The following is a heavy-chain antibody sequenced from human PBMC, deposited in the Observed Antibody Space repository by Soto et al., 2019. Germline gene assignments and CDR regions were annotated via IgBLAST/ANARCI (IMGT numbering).Heavy chain of an antibody. CDR2: IYYTGST. J-gene: IGHJ6*02. V-gene: IGHV4-61*01. Sequence: SETLSLTCTVSGGSVSSESHYWSWIRQTPGKGLEWIGYIYYTGSTNYNPSLKGRVTMSVDTSRDQVSLRLRSVTRADTAVYYCARALYDTDSLPVGAEPRYYVMDVWGLGTTVTVSS. CDR3: ARALYDTDSLPVGAEPRYYVMDV. CDR1: GGSVSSESHY. D-gene: IGHD3-22*01.